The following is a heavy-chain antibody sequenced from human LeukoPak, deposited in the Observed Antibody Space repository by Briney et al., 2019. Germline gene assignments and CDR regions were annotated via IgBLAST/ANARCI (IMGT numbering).Heavy chain of an antibody. CDR3: AREQYNGSGTYAWFDP. CDR2: VSFSGST. Sequence: PSETLSLTCTVSGVSISNYYWSWIRQPPGKKLEWIGYVSFSGSTNYNPSLKSRVTISLDTSKNQFSLRLNSVTAADTAVYYCAREQYNGSGTYAWFDPWGQGTLVTVSS. V-gene: IGHV4-59*01. CDR1: GVSISNYY. D-gene: IGHD3-10*01. J-gene: IGHJ5*02.